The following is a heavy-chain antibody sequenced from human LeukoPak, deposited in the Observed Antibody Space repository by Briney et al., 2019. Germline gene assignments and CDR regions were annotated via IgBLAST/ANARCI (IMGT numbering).Heavy chain of an antibody. CDR1: GGSISSYY. V-gene: IGHV4-59*08. Sequence: PSETLSLTCTVSGGSISSYYRSWIRQPPGKGLEWIGYIYYSGSTNYNPSLKSRVTISVDTSKNQFSLKLSSVTAADTAVYYCARHFEFGGEWSGYGGCSSSWLYFDYWGQGTLVTVSS. CDR3: ARHFEFGGEWSGYGGCSSSWLYFDY. D-gene: IGHD6-13*01. J-gene: IGHJ4*02. CDR2: IYYSGST.